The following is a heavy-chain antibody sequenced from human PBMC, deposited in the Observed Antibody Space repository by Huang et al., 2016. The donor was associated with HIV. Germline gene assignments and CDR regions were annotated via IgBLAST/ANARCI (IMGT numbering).Heavy chain of an antibody. CDR1: GFDFSNYS. CDR2: ISGTSSNI. V-gene: IGHV3-48*01. J-gene: IGHJ4*02. CDR3: ARTEMEYYYGSSGYYPDY. Sequence: EVQLVESGGALVQPGGSLILSCVVSGFDFSNYSMNWVRQAPGKGRELVSYISGTSSNIYYADSVKGRFTISRDNAKNSVFLQMRSLRAEDTALYYCARTEMEYYYGSSGYYPDYWGQGTQVTVSS. D-gene: IGHD3-22*01.